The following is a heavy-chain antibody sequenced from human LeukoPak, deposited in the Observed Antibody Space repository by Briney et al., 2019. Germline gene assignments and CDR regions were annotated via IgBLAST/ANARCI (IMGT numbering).Heavy chain of an antibody. D-gene: IGHD5-24*01. CDR2: ISSSGSTI. J-gene: IGHJ4*02. V-gene: IGHV3-11*01. Sequence: GGSLRLSCAPSGFTFSDYYMSWIRQARGKGLEWVSYISSSGSTIYYADFVKGRFTISRDNAKNSLYLQMNSLRAEDTALYYCASQMATFDYWGQGTLVTVSS. CDR1: GFTFSDYY. CDR3: ASQMATFDY.